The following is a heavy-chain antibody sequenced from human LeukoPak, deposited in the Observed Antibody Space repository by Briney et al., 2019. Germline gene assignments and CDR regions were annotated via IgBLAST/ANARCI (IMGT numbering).Heavy chain of an antibody. CDR1: GYSFTSYW. D-gene: IGHD3-10*01. V-gene: IGHV5-51*01. Sequence: GESLKISCKGSGYSFTSYWIGWVRQMPGKGLEWMGIIYPGDSDTRYSPSFQGQVTISADKSISTAYLQWSSLKASDTAMYYCARRITMVRGVIRVPYYFDYWGQGTLVTVSS. CDR3: ARRITMVRGVIRVPYYFDY. CDR2: IYPGDSDT. J-gene: IGHJ4*02.